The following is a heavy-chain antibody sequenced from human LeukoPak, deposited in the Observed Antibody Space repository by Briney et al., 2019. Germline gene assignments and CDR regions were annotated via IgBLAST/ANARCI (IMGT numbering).Heavy chain of an antibody. D-gene: IGHD1-14*01. CDR2: IIPIFGTT. CDR3: ARAPTKRNYFYMDV. V-gene: IGHV1-69*05. J-gene: IGHJ6*03. Sequence: ASVKVSCKASGYTFSSYAINWVRQAPGQGLEWMGGIIPIFGTTNYAQKFQGRVTITTGESTSTAYMELNSLRSEDTAVYYCARAPTKRNYFYMDVWGRGTTVTVSS. CDR1: GYTFSSYA.